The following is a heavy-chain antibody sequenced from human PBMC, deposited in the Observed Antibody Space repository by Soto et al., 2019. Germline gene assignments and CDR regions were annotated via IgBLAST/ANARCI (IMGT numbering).Heavy chain of an antibody. Sequence: PGESLKISCKGSGYSFTSYWISWVRQMPGKGLEWMGRIDPSDSYTNYSPSFQGHVTISADKSIGTAYLQWSSLKASDTAMYYCAWSVGATSFFYYYYGMDVWGQGTTVTVSS. CDR1: GYSFTSYW. CDR3: AWSVGATSFFYYYYGMDV. CDR2: IDPSDSYT. V-gene: IGHV5-10-1*01. D-gene: IGHD1-26*01. J-gene: IGHJ6*02.